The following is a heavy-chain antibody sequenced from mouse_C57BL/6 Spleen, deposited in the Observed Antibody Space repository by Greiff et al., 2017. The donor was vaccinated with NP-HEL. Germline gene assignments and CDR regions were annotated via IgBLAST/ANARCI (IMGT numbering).Heavy chain of an antibody. CDR3: ASLLTGWFAY. J-gene: IGHJ3*01. V-gene: IGHV5-6*01. CDR2: ISSGGSYT. Sequence: EVQLVESGGDLVKPGGSLKLSCAASGFTFSSYGMSWVRQTPDKRLEWVATISSGGSYTYYPDSVKGRFTISRDTAKNTLYLQMSSLKSEDTAMYYCASLLTGWFAYWGQGTLVTVSA. CDR1: GFTFSSYG. D-gene: IGHD4-1*01.